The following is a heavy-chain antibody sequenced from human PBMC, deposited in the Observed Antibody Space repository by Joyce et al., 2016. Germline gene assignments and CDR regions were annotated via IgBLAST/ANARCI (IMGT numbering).Heavy chain of an antibody. Sequence: EVQLVESGGGLVKPGGSLRLSCAASGFTLNTYTMNWVRQATGKGLGWVASIASSSIYIYYADSVKGRFTISRDNAENSLFLQMNSLRAEDTAVYYCARIRAARSSYYGMDVWGQGTTVTVSS. CDR1: GFTLNTYT. CDR3: ARIRAARSSYYGMDV. D-gene: IGHD3-16*01. V-gene: IGHV3-21*01. J-gene: IGHJ6*02. CDR2: IASSSIYI.